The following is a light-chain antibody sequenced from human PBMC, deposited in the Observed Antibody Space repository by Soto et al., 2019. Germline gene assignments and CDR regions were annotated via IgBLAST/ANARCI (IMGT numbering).Light chain of an antibody. CDR2: EVT. J-gene: IGLJ1*01. Sequence: QSALTQPASVSGSPGQSITISCTGTSSDVGGYNYVSWYQQHPGKAPKLMIYEVTHRPSGVSNRFSGSKSGNTASLTISGLQAEDEADYYCSSYTITNTYVFGTGTKLTVL. CDR1: SSDVGGYNY. CDR3: SSYTITNTYV. V-gene: IGLV2-14*01.